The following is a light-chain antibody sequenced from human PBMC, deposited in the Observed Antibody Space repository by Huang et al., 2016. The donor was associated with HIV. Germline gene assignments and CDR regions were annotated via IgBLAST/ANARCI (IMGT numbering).Light chain of an antibody. CDR1: QILYSH. CDR3: QQYNDWPRT. V-gene: IGKV3-15*01. Sequence: EIVMTQSPATLSVSPGERATLSCRAWQILYSHLAWYQQKPGQAPRLLSYGASTRATGIPARLSGSGSGTEFVLTISSLQSEDFAIYYCQQYNDWPRTFGQGTKVEIK. J-gene: IGKJ1*01. CDR2: GAS.